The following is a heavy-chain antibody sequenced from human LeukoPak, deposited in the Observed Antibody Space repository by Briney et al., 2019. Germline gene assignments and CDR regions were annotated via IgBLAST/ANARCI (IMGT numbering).Heavy chain of an antibody. V-gene: IGHV3-48*04. CDR2: ISATGGTI. Sequence: GGSLRLSCAASGFTFSSNGMNWVRQAPGKGLEWVSYISATGGTIYYADSVKGRFTISRDNAKNSLYLQMNSLRAEDTAVYYCARFLEWLPYMDVWGKGTTVTVSS. CDR1: GFTFSSNG. CDR3: ARFLEWLPYMDV. J-gene: IGHJ6*03. D-gene: IGHD3-3*01.